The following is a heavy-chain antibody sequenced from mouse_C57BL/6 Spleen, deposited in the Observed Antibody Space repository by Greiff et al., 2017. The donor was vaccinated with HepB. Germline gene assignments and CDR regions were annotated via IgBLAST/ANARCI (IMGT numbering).Heavy chain of an antibody. CDR2: IYPGDGDT. CDR3: ARGKYPYYFDY. D-gene: IGHD5-1*01. CDR1: GYAFSSYW. Sequence: QVQLQQSGADLVKPGASVKISCKASGYAFSSYWMNWVKQRPGKGLEWIGQIYPGDGDTNYNGKFKGKATLTADKSSSTAYMQLSSLTSEDSAVYFCARGKYPYYFDYWGQGTTLTVSS. J-gene: IGHJ2*01. V-gene: IGHV1-80*01.